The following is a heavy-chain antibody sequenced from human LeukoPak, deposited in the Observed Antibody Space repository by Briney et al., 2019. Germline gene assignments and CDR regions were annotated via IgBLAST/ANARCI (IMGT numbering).Heavy chain of an antibody. V-gene: IGHV3-48*03. D-gene: IGHD3-10*01. Sequence: GGSLRPSCAASGFTFSSYEMNWVRQAPGKGLEWVSYISSSGSTIYYADSLKGRFTISRDNAKNSLYLQMNSLRAEDTAVYYCARGGYSRVDYWGQGTLVTVSS. J-gene: IGHJ4*02. CDR1: GFTFSSYE. CDR3: ARGGYSRVDY. CDR2: ISSSGSTI.